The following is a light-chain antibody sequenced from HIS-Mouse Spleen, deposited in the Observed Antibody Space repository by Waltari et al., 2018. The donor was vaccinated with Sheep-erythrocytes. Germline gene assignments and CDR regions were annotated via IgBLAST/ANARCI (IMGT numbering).Light chain of an antibody. CDR2: EGS. CDR3: CSYAGSSTPWV. CDR1: SSDVWSYNL. V-gene: IGLV2-23*01. J-gene: IGLJ3*02. Sequence: QSALTQPASVSVSPGPSITISCTGTSSDVWSYNLVSRYQQYPGKAPKLMIYEGSKRPSGVSNRFSGSKSGNTASLTISGLQAEDEADYYCCSYAGSSTPWVFGGGTKLTVL.